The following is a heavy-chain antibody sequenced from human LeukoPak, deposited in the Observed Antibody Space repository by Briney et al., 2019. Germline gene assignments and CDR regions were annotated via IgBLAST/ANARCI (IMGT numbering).Heavy chain of an antibody. CDR3: VSLMH. CDR2: ISYDGSNK. J-gene: IGHJ4*02. CDR1: GFTFSSYA. V-gene: IGHV3-30*04. Sequence: GRSLRLSCAASGFTFSSYAMHWVRQAPGKGLEWVAVISYDGSNKYYADSVKGRFTISRDNSKNTLYLQMNSLRAEDTAVYYCVSLMHWGQGTLVTVSS. D-gene: IGHD2-8*01.